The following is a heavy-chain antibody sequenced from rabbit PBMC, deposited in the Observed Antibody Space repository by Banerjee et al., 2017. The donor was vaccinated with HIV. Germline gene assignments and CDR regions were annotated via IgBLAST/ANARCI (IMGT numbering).Heavy chain of an antibody. CDR2: IYTGTGGT. Sequence: QSLEESGGDLVKPGASLTLTCKASGFSFSVNYWICWVRQAPGKGLEWIGCIYTGTGGTYDASWAKGRFTISKTSSTTVTLQMTSLTAADTATYFCARNGGSGDFDRFHLWGPGTLVTVS. V-gene: IGHV1S40*01. CDR1: GFSFSVNYW. D-gene: IGHD8-1*01. J-gene: IGHJ4*01. CDR3: ARNGGSGDFDRFHL.